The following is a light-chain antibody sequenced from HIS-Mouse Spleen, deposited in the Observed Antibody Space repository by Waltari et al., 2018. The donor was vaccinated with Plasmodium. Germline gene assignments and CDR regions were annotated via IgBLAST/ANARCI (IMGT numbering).Light chain of an antibody. Sequence: SYELTQPPSVSVSPGQTARITCPGDALPKKYAYWYQQKAGQAPVLVIYEDSKRPSEIPERFSGSSSGTMATLTISGAQVEDEADYHCYSTDSSGNQRVFGGGTKLTVL. CDR1: ALPKKY. CDR2: EDS. J-gene: IGLJ2*01. CDR3: YSTDSSGNQRV. V-gene: IGLV3-10*01.